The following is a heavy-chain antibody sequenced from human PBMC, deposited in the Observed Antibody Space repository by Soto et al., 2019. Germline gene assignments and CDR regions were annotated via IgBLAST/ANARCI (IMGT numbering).Heavy chain of an antibody. Sequence: PGESLKISCKGSGYSFTSYWIGWVRQMPGKGLEWMGIIYPGDSDTRYSPSFQGQVTISADKSISTAYLQWSSLKASDTAMYYCARPPNPNDYGDYSGRDYWGQGTLVTVSS. CDR2: IYPGDSDT. V-gene: IGHV5-51*01. D-gene: IGHD4-17*01. CDR3: ARPPNPNDYGDYSGRDY. CDR1: GYSFTSYW. J-gene: IGHJ4*02.